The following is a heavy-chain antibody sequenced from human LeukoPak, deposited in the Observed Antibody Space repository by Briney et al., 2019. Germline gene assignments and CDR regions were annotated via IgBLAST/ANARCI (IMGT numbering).Heavy chain of an antibody. CDR1: GGSISSYY. V-gene: IGHV4-59*08. CDR3: ARRFCSGGSCYSSFDY. J-gene: IGHJ4*02. CDR2: IYYSGST. D-gene: IGHD2-15*01. Sequence: KTSETLSLTCTVSGGSISSYYWSWIRQPPGKGLEWIGYIYYSGSTNYNPSLKSRVTISVDTSKNQFSLKLSSVTAADTGVYYCARRFCSGGSCYSSFDYWGQGSLVTVSS.